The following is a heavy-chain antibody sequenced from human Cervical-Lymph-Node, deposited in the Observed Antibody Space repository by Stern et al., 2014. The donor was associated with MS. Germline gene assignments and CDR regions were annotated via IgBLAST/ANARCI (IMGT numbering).Heavy chain of an antibody. CDR1: GDTFSTYA. Sequence: VQLVQSGAEVKKPGSSVKVSCKASGDTFSTYAISWVRQAPGQGLEWMGRIIPILVLRNYAQKFQGRVTITADKSTSTAYMELSSLRSEDTAVYYCARERGSGSYVDYWGQGTLVTVSS. CDR3: ARERGSGSYVDY. CDR2: IIPILVLR. D-gene: IGHD3-10*01. J-gene: IGHJ4*02. V-gene: IGHV1-69*09.